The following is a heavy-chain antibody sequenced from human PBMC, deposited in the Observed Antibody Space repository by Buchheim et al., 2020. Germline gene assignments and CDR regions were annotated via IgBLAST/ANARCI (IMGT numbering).Heavy chain of an antibody. V-gene: IGHV4-39*01. J-gene: IGHJ5*02. D-gene: IGHD2-15*01. CDR3: ARHSGTCSGGSCYSGWFDP. CDR2: IYYSGST. Sequence: QLQLQESGPGLVKPSETLSLTCTVSGGSISSSSYYWGWIRQPPGKGLEWIGSIYYSGSTYYNPSLKSRVTISVDTSKNQFSLKLSSVTAADTAVYYCARHSGTCSGGSCYSGWFDPWGQGTL. CDR1: GGSISSSSYY.